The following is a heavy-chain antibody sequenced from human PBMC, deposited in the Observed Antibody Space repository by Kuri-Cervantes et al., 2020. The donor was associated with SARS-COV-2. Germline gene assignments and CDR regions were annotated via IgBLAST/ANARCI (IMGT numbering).Heavy chain of an antibody. Sequence: GSLRLSCTVSGGSISSHCWSWIRQPPGKGLEWIGYIYYSGSTNYNPSPKSRVTISVDTSKNQFSLKLSSVTAADTAVYYCARARIMITFGGVIVIGAFDIWGQGTMVTVSS. CDR2: IYYSGST. J-gene: IGHJ3*02. CDR1: GGSISSHC. D-gene: IGHD3-16*02. V-gene: IGHV4-59*08. CDR3: ARARIMITFGGVIVIGAFDI.